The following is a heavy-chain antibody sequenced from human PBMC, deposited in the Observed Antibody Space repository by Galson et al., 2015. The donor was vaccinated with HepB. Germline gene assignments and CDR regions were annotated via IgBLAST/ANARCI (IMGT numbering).Heavy chain of an antibody. J-gene: IGHJ4*02. CDR3: AKVYGPGIAFDY. D-gene: IGHD3-10*01. V-gene: IGHV1-2*02. CDR2: INPNSGGA. Sequence: SVTVSCKASGYTFTGYSVYWVRQAPGQGLEWMGWINPNSGGANYAQKFQGRVTMTRDTSISTAYMELSRLRSDDTAVYYCAKVYGPGIAFDYWDQGTLVTVSS. CDR1: GYTFTGYS.